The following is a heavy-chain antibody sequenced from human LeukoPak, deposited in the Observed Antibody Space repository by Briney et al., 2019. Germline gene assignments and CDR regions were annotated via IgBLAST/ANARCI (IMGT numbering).Heavy chain of an antibody. Sequence: SSETLSLTCTVSGGSISSYYWSWIRQPPGKGLEWIGYIYYSGSVNYNPSFKSRVTMSVDTSKNQFSLKLSSVTAADTAVYYCARGRPPGAYWGQGTLASVSS. CDR3: ARGRPPGAY. CDR2: IYYSGSV. CDR1: GGSISSYY. J-gene: IGHJ4*02. D-gene: IGHD2-2*01. V-gene: IGHV4-59*01.